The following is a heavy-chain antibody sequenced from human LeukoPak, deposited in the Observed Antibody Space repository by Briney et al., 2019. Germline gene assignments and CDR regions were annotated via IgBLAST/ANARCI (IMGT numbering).Heavy chain of an antibody. Sequence: PSETLSLTCTVSGGSISSSSYYWGWIRQPPGKGLEWIGSIYYSGSTYYNPSLKSRVTISVDTSKIQFSLKLSSVTAADTAVYYCARHTAVAGTWDWFDPWGQGTLVTVSS. V-gene: IGHV4-39*01. D-gene: IGHD6-19*01. CDR2: IYYSGST. CDR3: ARHTAVAGTWDWFDP. J-gene: IGHJ5*02. CDR1: GGSISSSSYY.